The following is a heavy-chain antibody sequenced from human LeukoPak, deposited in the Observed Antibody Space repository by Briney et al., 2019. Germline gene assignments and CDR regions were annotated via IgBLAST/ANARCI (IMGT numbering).Heavy chain of an antibody. D-gene: IGHD5-12*01. CDR3: AKASGYDDAFDI. Sequence: TSETLSLTCTVSGGSISSYYWSWIRQPPGKGLEWIGCIYYSGSTNYNPSLKSRVTISVDTSKNQFSLKLSSVTAADTAVYYCAKASGYDDAFDIWGQGTMVTVSS. CDR1: GGSISSYY. V-gene: IGHV4-59*08. J-gene: IGHJ3*02. CDR2: IYYSGST.